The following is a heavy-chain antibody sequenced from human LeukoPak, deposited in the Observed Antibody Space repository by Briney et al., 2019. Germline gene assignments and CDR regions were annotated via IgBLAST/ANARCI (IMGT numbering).Heavy chain of an antibody. J-gene: IGHJ1*01. CDR2: LSYDGSSK. V-gene: IGHV3-30*04. D-gene: IGHD6-19*01. Sequence: GRSLRLSCAASRFTFSSFAMHWVRQAPGKGLEWVAVLSYDGSSKYYADSVKGRFTISRDNSKNTLYLQMNSLRDEDTAVYYCARDTYRQWLTQGGYFQHWGQGTLVTVSS. CDR1: RFTFSSFA. CDR3: ARDTYRQWLTQGGYFQH.